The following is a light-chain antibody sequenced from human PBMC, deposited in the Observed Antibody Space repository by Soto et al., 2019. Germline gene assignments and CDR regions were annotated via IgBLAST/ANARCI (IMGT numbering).Light chain of an antibody. V-gene: IGLV2-8*01. Sequence: QSALTQPPSASGSPGQSVTISCTGTSSDVGGYNYVSWYQQHPGKAPKLIIYEVNKRPSGVPDRFSGSKSGNTASLTVSGLQTEDEADYYCSSSAGSNNVVFGGGTKLTVL. CDR2: EVN. CDR1: SSDVGGYNY. J-gene: IGLJ2*01. CDR3: SSSAGSNNVV.